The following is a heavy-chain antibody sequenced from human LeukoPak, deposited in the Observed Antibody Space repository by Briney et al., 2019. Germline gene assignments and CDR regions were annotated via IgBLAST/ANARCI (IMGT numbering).Heavy chain of an antibody. V-gene: IGHV1-2*02. J-gene: IGHJ4*02. CDR3: AKDAIVRDYSNSDY. CDR2: INPNSGGT. D-gene: IGHD4-11*01. Sequence: ASVKVCCKASGYTFTNYYIHWVRQAPGQGLEWMGWINPNSGGTNYAQKFQGRVTMTRDTSISTAYMELSRLTSDDTAVYYCAKDAIVRDYSNSDYWGQGTLVTVSS. CDR1: GYTFTNYY.